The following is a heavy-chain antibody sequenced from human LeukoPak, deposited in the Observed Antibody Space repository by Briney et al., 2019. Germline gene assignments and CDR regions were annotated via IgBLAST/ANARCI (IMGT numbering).Heavy chain of an antibody. CDR3: QAGDIVATTYMDV. V-gene: IGHV1-8*03. CDR1: GYTFTSYD. D-gene: IGHD5-12*01. CDR2: MNPNSGNT. J-gene: IGHJ6*03. Sequence: GASVKVSCKASGYTFTSYDINWVRQATGQGPEWMGWMNPNSGNTGYAQKFQGRVTITRNTSISTAYMELSSLRSEDTAVYYCQAGDIVATTYMDVWGKGTTVTVSS.